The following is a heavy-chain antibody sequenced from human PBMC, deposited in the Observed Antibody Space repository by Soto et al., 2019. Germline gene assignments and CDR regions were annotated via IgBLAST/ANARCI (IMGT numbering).Heavy chain of an antibody. V-gene: IGHV3-48*01. CDR1: GFSLSGHS. J-gene: IGHJ6*04. Sequence: GGSLRLSCAASGFSLSGHSMNWVRQAPGKGLEWISYISSSSSTIYYTDAVKGRFTMSRDNAKNSLYLQMNSLRAEDTAVYYCARAINYGFWSGFDMDVWGKGTTVTVSS. CDR2: ISSSSSTI. D-gene: IGHD3-3*01. CDR3: ARAINYGFWSGFDMDV.